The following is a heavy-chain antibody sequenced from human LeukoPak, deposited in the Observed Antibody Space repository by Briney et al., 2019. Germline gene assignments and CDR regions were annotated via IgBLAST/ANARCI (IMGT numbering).Heavy chain of an antibody. D-gene: IGHD3-16*01. Sequence: GGSLRLSCAVSGFTFRTYWMHWVRQVPGEGLVWVSRINEDGSITNYADSVKGRFSISRDNAENTLYLQMNSLRAEDTAVYYCAKEGVGRRFDYWGQGTLVTVSS. CDR3: AKEGVGRRFDY. V-gene: IGHV3-74*01. CDR1: GFTFRTYW. CDR2: INEDGSIT. J-gene: IGHJ4*02.